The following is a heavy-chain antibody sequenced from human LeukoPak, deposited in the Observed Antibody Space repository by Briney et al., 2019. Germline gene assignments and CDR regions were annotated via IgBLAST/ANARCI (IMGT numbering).Heavy chain of an antibody. J-gene: IGHJ4*02. CDR2: ISSSSGYI. CDR3: ARDRSVAGTVDY. Sequence: PGGSLRLSCAASGFSFGSYRMNWVRQAPGKGLEWVSFISSSSGYIYYADSVKGRFTISRDNAKNSLYLQMNSLRAEDTAVYYCARDRSVAGTVDYWGQGTLVTVSS. D-gene: IGHD6-19*01. CDR1: GFSFGSYR. V-gene: IGHV3-21*01.